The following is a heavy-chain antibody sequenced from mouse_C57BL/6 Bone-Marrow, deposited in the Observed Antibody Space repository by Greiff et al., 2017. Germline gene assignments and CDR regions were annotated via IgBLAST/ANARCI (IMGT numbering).Heavy chain of an antibody. CDR2: ILPGSGST. J-gene: IGHJ2*01. CDR1: GYTFTGYW. CDR3: ARSVDDYDAVYFDY. Sequence: QVQLQQSGAELMKPGASVKLSCKATGYTFTGYWIEWVKQRPGHGLEWIGEILPGSGSTNYNEKFKGQATFTADPSSNTAYLQLSSLTTEDSAIDYCARSVDDYDAVYFDYWGQGTTLTVSS. D-gene: IGHD2-4*01. V-gene: IGHV1-9*01.